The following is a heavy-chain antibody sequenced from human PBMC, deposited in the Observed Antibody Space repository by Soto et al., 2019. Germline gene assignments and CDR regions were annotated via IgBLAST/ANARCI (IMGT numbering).Heavy chain of an antibody. D-gene: IGHD6-13*01. Sequence: GGSLRLSCAASRFTFSTYSMNWVRQAPGKGLEWISYISSSSGTIHYADSVKGRFTISRDNAKNSVYLQMHSLRDEGTAVYYCAGDRRIAAAADFYFDSWGQGTLVTVSS. CDR3: AGDRRIAAAADFYFDS. J-gene: IGHJ4*02. V-gene: IGHV3-48*02. CDR1: RFTFSTYS. CDR2: ISSSSGTI.